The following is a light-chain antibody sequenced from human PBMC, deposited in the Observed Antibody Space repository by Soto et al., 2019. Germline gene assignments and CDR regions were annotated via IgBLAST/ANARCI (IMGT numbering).Light chain of an antibody. CDR3: QQYNKWPLT. J-gene: IGKJ4*01. CDR1: QSVSSN. CDR2: GAS. Sequence: EIAMTQSPATVSVSPGERATLSCRASQSVSSNLAWYQQKPGQAPRLLIYGASSRDTGIPARFSGSGSGTEVTLTISSLQSEEVAVYYCQQYNKWPLTFGGGTKVEIK. V-gene: IGKV3D-15*01.